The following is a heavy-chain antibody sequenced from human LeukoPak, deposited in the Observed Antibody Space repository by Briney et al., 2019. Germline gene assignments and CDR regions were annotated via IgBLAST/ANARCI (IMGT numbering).Heavy chain of an antibody. CDR1: GYTFPSYY. CDR2: INPSGGNT. J-gene: IGHJ5*02. D-gene: IGHD3-10*01. Sequence: ASVKVSCKASGYTFPSYYMHWVRQAPGQGLEWMGVINPSGGNTNSAQKFQGRVTMTRDTSTRTAYMELRSLRSDDTAVYYCARDLGTFGELFPWGQGTLVTVSS. V-gene: IGHV1-46*01. CDR3: ARDLGTFGELFP.